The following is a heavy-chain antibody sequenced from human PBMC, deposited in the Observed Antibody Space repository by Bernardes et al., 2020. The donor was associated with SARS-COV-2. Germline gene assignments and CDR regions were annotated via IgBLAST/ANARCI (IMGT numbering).Heavy chain of an antibody. CDR1: GYTFTSYG. CDR2: ISAYNGNT. J-gene: IGHJ6*02. CDR3: ARGTQLWFGELLHYGMDV. Sequence: ASMKVSCKASGYTFTSYGISWVRQAPGQGLEWMGWISAYNGNTNYAQKLQGRVTMTTDTSTSTAYMELRSLRSDDTAVYYCARGTQLWFGELLHYGMDVWGQGTTVTVSS. D-gene: IGHD3-10*01. V-gene: IGHV1-18*01.